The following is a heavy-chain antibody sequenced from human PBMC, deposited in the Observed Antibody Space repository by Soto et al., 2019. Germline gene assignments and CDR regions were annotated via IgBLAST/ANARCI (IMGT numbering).Heavy chain of an antibody. CDR2: TGATGRTT. Sequence: EVQLLESGGGLVQPGGSLRLSCAASGLTFNIYAVTWVRQAPGKGLEWVSTTGATGRTTYYADSVKGRFTVSRDNSKNTLDLHMSSLRAEDTAVYYCATVHNTSRSFDYWGQGTLVTVSS. CDR3: ATVHNTSRSFDY. V-gene: IGHV3-23*01. CDR1: GLTFNIYA. D-gene: IGHD1-20*01. J-gene: IGHJ4*02.